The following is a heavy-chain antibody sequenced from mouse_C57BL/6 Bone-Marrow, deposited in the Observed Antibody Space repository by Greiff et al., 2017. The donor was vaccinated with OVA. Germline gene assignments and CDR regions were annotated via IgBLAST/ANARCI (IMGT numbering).Heavy chain of an antibody. V-gene: IGHV14-1*01. CDR1: GFNITDYY. Sequence: EVQLQQSGAELVRPGASVKLSCTASGFNITDYYMHWVKQRPEQGLEWIGRIDPEDGDTEYAPKLQGKATMTADTSSNTAYLQLSSLTSEDTAVYYCTTHYYCNYSYYYAMDYWGQGTSVTVSS. CDR2: IDPEDGDT. J-gene: IGHJ4*01. CDR3: TTHYYCNYSYYYAMDY. D-gene: IGHD2-1*01.